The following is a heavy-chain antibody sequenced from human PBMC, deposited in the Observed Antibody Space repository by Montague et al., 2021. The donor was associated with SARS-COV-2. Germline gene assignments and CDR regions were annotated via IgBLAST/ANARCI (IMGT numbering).Heavy chain of an antibody. J-gene: IGHJ6*02. D-gene: IGHD3-3*01. CDR3: ARDSAPSITIFGVVIRQQNPRYYYYGMDV. CDR2: IYYSGST. CDR1: GGSISSSSYY. V-gene: IGHV4-39*07. Sequence: SETLSLTCTVSGGSISSSSYYWGWIRQPPGKGLEWIGSIYYSGSTYYNPSLKSRVTISVDTSKNQFSRKLSSVTAADTAVYYCARDSAPSITIFGVVIRQQNPRYYYYGMDVWGQGTTATVSS.